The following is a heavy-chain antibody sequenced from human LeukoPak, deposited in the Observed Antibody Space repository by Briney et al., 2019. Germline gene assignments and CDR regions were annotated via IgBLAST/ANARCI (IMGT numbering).Heavy chain of an antibody. CDR1: GFTFDDYA. CDR2: ISWNSGSI. D-gene: IGHD3-10*01. V-gene: IGHV3-9*01. J-gene: IGHJ5*02. CDR3: AKASTAGSYYQPYNWFDP. Sequence: GGSLRLSCAASGFTFDDYATHWVRQAPGKGLEWVSGISWNSGSIGYADSVKGRFTISRDNAKNSLYLQMNSLRAEDTALYYCAKASTAGSYYQPYNWFDPWGQGTLVTVSS.